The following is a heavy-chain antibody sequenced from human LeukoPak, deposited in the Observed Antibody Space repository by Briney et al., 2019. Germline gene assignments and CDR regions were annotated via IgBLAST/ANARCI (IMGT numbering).Heavy chain of an antibody. CDR1: GGSISSSSYY. J-gene: IGHJ4*02. CDR2: IYHSGST. Sequence: SETLSLTRTVSGGSISSSSYYWGWIRQPPGKGLEWIGEIYHSGSTNYNPSLKSRVTISVDTSKNQFSLKLSSVTAADTAVYYCARGETPLRYFDWPSYYFDYWGQGTLVTVSS. V-gene: IGHV4-39*07. CDR3: ARGETPLRYFDWPSYYFDY. D-gene: IGHD3-9*01.